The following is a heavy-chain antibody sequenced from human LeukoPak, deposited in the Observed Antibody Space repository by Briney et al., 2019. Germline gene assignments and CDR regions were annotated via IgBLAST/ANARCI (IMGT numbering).Heavy chain of an antibody. D-gene: IGHD5-24*01. J-gene: IGHJ4*02. CDR3: ASRDY. CDR2: INSDGSNT. V-gene: IGHV3-74*01. CDR1: GFTFSSNW. Sequence: GGSLRLSCAGSGFTFSSNWMHWVRQAPGKGLVWVSRINSDGSNTNYADSVKGRFTISRDNAKNTLYLQMNSLGADDTAVYYCASRDYWGQGTLVTVSS.